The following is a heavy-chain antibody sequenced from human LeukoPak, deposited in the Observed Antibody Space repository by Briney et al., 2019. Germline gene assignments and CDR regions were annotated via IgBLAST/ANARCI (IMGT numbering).Heavy chain of an antibody. CDR2: MNPNSGNT. J-gene: IGHJ4*02. V-gene: IGHV1-8*02. CDR1: GYTFTSYG. CDR3: ARGRGTAPGMITFGGVNFDY. D-gene: IGHD3-16*01. Sequence: ASVKVSCKASGYTFTSYGINWVRQATGQGLEWMGWMNPNSGNTGYAQKFQGRVTMTRNTSISTAYMELSSLRSEDTAVYYCARGRGTAPGMITFGGVNFDYWGQGTLVTVSS.